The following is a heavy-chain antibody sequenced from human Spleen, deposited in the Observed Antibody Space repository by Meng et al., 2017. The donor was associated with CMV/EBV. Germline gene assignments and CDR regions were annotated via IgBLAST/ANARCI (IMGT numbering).Heavy chain of an antibody. Sequence: GESLKISCAASGFSFGSYAMSWVRQAPGKGLEWVANIKQDGSEKYYVDSVKGRFTISRDNAKNSLYLQMNSLRAEDTAVYYCARDKGYCSSTSCSYYYYYGMDVWGQGTTVTVSS. CDR3: ARDKGYCSSTSCSYYYYYGMDV. CDR2: IKQDGSEK. CDR1: GFSFGSYA. D-gene: IGHD2-2*01. J-gene: IGHJ6*02. V-gene: IGHV3-7*01.